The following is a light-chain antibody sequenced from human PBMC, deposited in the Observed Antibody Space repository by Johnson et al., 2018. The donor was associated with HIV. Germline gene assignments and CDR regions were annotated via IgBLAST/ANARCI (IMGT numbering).Light chain of an antibody. CDR1: SSTFGNSY. V-gene: IGLV1-51*02. Sequence: QSVLTQPPSVSAAPGQRVTISCSGASSTFGNSYISWYQLLPGSPPKLLVFKNNGRPSGIPDRFSGSNSGTSATLDITGLQTGDEADYYCATWDTSLSTGGVFGTGTKVTVL. CDR2: KNN. J-gene: IGLJ1*01. CDR3: ATWDTSLSTGGV.